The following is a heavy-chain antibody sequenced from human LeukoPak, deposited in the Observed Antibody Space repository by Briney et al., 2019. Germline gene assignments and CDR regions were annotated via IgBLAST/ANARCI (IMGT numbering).Heavy chain of an antibody. V-gene: IGHV3-30*04. CDR3: AELGITMIGGV. D-gene: IGHD3-10*02. Sequence: PGRSLRVSCAASGFTFSNYAIHWVRQAPGKGLEGVAVISYDGSNKYYADSLQGRFTISRDNSKNTVYVQMNSLRAEDTAVYYCAELGITMIGGVWGKGTTVTISS. J-gene: IGHJ6*04. CDR1: GFTFSNYA. CDR2: ISYDGSNK.